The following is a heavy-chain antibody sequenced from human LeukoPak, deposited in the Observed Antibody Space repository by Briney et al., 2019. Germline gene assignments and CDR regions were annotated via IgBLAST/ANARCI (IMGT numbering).Heavy chain of an antibody. Sequence: PSETLSLTCTVSGGSISSGSYYWGWIRQPPGKGLEWIGSIYYSGSTYYNPSLKSRVTISVDTSKNQFSLKLSSVTAADTAVYYCAAHYYDSSGYYSWGKGTTVTVSS. D-gene: IGHD3-22*01. CDR1: GGSISSGSYY. V-gene: IGHV4-39*01. J-gene: IGHJ6*04. CDR3: AAHYYDSSGYYS. CDR2: IYYSGST.